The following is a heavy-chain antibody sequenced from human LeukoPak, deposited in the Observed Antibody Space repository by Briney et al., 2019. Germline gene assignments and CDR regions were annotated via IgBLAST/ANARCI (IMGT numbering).Heavy chain of an antibody. J-gene: IGHJ4*02. CDR1: GGSISSYY. CDR3: ARGVMTGTPFDY. CDR2: IYSSGST. V-gene: IGHV4-4*07. D-gene: IGHD1-1*01. Sequence: PSETLSLTCTVAGGSISSYYWSSIRQPAGKGLEWIGRIYSSGSTNYKPSLKSRVIMSVDTSKNQFSLKLTSVTAADTAVYYCARGVMTGTPFDYWGQGTLVTVSS.